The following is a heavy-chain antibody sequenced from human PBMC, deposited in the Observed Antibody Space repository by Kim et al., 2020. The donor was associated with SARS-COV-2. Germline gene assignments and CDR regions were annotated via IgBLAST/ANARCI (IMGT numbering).Heavy chain of an antibody. J-gene: IGHJ6*02. CDR2: TYYRSKWYN. V-gene: IGHV6-1*01. Sequence: SQTLSLTCAISGDSVSSNSAAWNWIRQSPSRGLEWLGRTYYRSKWYNDYAVSVKSRITTNPDTSKNQFSLQLNSVTPEDTAVYYCARELWPPTTFYSSGWSYYYYYGMDVWGQGTTVTVSS. CDR1: GDSVSSNSAA. D-gene: IGHD6-19*01. CDR3: ARELWPPTTFYSSGWSYYYYYGMDV.